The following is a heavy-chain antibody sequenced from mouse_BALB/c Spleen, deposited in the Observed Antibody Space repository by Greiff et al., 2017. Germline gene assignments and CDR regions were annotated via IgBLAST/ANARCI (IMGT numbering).Heavy chain of an antibody. Sequence: EVKLMESGGGLVKPGGSLKLSCAASGFTFSDYYMYWVRQTPEKRLEWVATISDGGSYTYYPDSVKGRFTISRDNAKNNLYLQMSSLKSEDTAMYYCARGVDGYSDYWGQGTTLTVSS. CDR1: GFTFSDYY. V-gene: IGHV5-4*02. J-gene: IGHJ2*01. CDR2: ISDGGSYT. CDR3: ARGVDGYSDY. D-gene: IGHD2-3*01.